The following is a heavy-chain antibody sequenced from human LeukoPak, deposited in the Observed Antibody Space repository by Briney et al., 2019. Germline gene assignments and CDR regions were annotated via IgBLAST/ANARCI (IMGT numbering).Heavy chain of an antibody. CDR3: ASGPSYSPPGF. CDR1: GFTFSNYW. J-gene: IGHJ4*02. CDR2: INSDGSST. D-gene: IGHD3-16*01. V-gene: IGHV3-74*01. Sequence: GGSLRLSCAASGFTFSNYWMHWVRQAPGKGLVWVSRINSDGSSTSYADSVKGRFTISRDNAKNTLYLQMNSLRAEDTAVYYCASGPSYSPPGFWGQGTLVTVSP.